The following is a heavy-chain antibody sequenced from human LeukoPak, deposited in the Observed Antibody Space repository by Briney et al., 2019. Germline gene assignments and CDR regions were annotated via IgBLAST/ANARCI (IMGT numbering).Heavy chain of an antibody. CDR1: GFTFSNFA. Sequence: PGGSLRLSYAASGFTFSNFAMHWVRQAPGEGLEGVAVISYDGSNKYYADSVKGRFTISTDNSESTLYLQMNSPRADDAAVYNCARPYSSGCRDFDYWVQGTLVTVSS. CDR3: ARPYSSGCRDFDY. CDR2: ISYDGSNK. V-gene: IGHV3-30*04. D-gene: IGHD6-19*01. J-gene: IGHJ4*01.